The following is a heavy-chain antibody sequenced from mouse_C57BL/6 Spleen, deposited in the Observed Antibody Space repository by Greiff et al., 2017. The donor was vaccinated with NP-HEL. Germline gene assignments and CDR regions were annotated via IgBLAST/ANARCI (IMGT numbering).Heavy chain of an antibody. CDR3: ARPKYDYDGAWFAY. J-gene: IGHJ3*01. V-gene: IGHV1-26*01. CDR1: GYTFTDYY. Sequence: VQLQQSGPELVKPGASVKISCKASGYTFTDYYMNWVKQSHGKSLEWIGDINPNNGGTSYNQKFKGKATLTVDKSSSTAYMELRSLTSEDSAVYYCARPKYDYDGAWFAYWGQGTLVTVSA. D-gene: IGHD2-4*01. CDR2: INPNNGGT.